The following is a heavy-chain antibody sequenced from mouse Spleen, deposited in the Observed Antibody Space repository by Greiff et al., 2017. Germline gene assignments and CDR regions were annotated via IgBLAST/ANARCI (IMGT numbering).Heavy chain of an antibody. J-gene: IGHJ1*01. D-gene: IGHD1-1*01. CDR1: GFTFSSYA. Sequence: EVHLVESGGGLVKPGGSLKLSCAASGFTFSSYAMSWVRQTPEKRLEWVATISSGGSYTYYPDSVKGRFSISRDNAKNTLYLQMSSLRSEDTAMYYCARHEYYGPSSYWYFDVWGAGTTVTVSS. CDR3: ARHEYYGPSSYWYFDV. CDR2: ISSGGSYT. V-gene: IGHV5-9-3*01.